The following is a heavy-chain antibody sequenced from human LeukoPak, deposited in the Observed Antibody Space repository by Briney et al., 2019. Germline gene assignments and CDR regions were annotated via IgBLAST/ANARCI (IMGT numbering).Heavy chain of an antibody. D-gene: IGHD2-15*01. V-gene: IGHV4-34*01. CDR1: GGSFSGYY. J-gene: IGHJ2*01. Sequence: PSETLSLTCAVYGGSFSGYYWSWIRQPPGKGLEWIGEINHSGSTNYNPSLKSRVTISVDTSKNQFSLKLSSVTAADTAVYYYARYCSGGSCRGWYFDLWGRGTLVTVSS. CDR3: ARYCSGGSCRGWYFDL. CDR2: INHSGST.